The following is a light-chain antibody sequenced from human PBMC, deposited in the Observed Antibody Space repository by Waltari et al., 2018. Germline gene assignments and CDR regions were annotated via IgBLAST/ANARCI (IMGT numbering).Light chain of an antibody. Sequence: QPALTQPASVSGSPGQSITISCTGSSNDIGNSNHVCWYQHNPGKAPRLIISEVTARPSGVSDRFSGSKSGNTASLTISGLQAEDEADYYCQAWDSSTPYVFGTGTKVTVL. J-gene: IGLJ1*01. CDR1: SNDIGNSNH. CDR2: EVT. CDR3: QAWDSSTPYV. V-gene: IGLV2-23*02.